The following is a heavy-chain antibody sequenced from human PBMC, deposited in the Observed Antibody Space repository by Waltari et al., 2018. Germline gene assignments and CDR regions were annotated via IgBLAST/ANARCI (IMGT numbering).Heavy chain of an antibody. CDR1: GISFTDAW. CDR2: IKDKADGGTI. CDR3: LYDPSV. D-gene: IGHD5-12*01. Sequence: DVQLVESGGGLVKPGGSLRLSCSASGISFTDAWMNWVRQAPGRGLEWIGRIKDKADGGTIDYAAPVKGRFTILSDDSKNMTYLQMNSLKPDDTGVYFCLYDPSVWGQGTLVTVSS. J-gene: IGHJ4*02. V-gene: IGHV3-15*07.